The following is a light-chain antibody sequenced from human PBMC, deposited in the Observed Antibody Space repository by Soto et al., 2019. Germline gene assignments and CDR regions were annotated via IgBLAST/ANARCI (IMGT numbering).Light chain of an antibody. J-gene: IGLJ1*01. CDR2: EVT. CDR1: SSDVGAYNL. CDR3: ASLTTTNFV. V-gene: IGLV2-14*01. Sequence: QSALTQPASVSGSPGQSITISCTGTSSDVGAYNLVSWYQHLPDKAPKLSISEVTNRPSGVSDRCSGSKSGNTASLTSSGLQAEDEADYYCASLTTTNFVFGSGTKLTVL.